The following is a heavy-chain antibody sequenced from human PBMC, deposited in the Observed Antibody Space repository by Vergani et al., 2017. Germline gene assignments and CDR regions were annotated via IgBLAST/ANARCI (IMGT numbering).Heavy chain of an antibody. J-gene: IGHJ4*02. CDR1: GYSISSGYY. CDR2: IYHSGST. CDR3: ARDLGDYVQSGIVD. V-gene: IGHV4-38-2*02. Sequence: QVQLQESGPGLVKPSETLSLTCAVSGYSISSGYYWGWIRQPPGKGLEWIGSIYHSGSTYYNPSLKSRVTISVDTSKNQFSLKLSSLTAADTAVYYCARDLGDYVQSGIVDWGQGTLVTVSS. D-gene: IGHD3-16*01.